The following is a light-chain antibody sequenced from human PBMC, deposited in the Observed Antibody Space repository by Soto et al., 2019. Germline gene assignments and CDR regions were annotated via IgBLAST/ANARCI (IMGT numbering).Light chain of an antibody. CDR1: SGHSSYA. V-gene: IGLV4-69*01. CDR3: QTWGTGGGV. Sequence: QAVVTQSPSASASLGASVKLTCTLSSGHSSYAIAWHQQQPEKGPRYLMKLNSDGSHSKGDGIPDRFSGSSSGAERYLTIPSLQSEDEADYYCQTWGTGGGVFGGGTKLTVL. J-gene: IGLJ2*01. CDR2: LNSDGSH.